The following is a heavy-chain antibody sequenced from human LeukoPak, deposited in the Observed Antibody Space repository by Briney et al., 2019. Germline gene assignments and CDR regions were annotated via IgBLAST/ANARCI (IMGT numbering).Heavy chain of an antibody. CDR2: INPSGGST. CDR1: GYTLTSYY. D-gene: IGHD6-13*01. CDR3: ARVGVSGRIAAAGTHFQH. V-gene: IGHV1-46*01. Sequence: ASVKVSCKASGYTLTSYYMHWVRQAPGQGLEWMGIINPSGGSTSYAQKFQGRVTMTRDTSTSTVYMELSSLRSEDTAVYYCARVGVSGRIAAAGTHFQHWGQGTLVTVSS. J-gene: IGHJ1*01.